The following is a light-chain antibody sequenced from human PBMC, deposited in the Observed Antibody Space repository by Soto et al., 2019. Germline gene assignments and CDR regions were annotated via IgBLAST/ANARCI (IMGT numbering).Light chain of an antibody. CDR1: QSISNW. CDR3: QQYNSYWT. J-gene: IGKJ1*01. CDR2: KAS. Sequence: DIQMTQSPSTLSASLGDRVTITCRASQSISNWLACYQQKPGKAPKLLIYKASSLESGVPSRFSGSGSGPEFTLTISSLQPDDFGTYYCQQYNSYWTFGQGTKVEIK. V-gene: IGKV1-5*03.